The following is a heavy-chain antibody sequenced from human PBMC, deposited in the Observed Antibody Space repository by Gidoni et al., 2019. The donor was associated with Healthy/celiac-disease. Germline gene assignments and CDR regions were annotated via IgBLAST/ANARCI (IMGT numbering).Heavy chain of an antibody. D-gene: IGHD5-18*01. CDR3: ARSWGYSYGYDWFDP. Sequence: QVQLVQSGAEVKKPGASVKVSCKASGYTFPSHDINWVRQATGQGLEWWRWMNQNSGNTGYAQKFQCRVAMTRNTSISTAYMELNSLRSEDTAVYYCARSWGYSYGYDWFDPWGQGTLVTVSS. CDR1: GYTFPSHD. J-gene: IGHJ5*02. V-gene: IGHV1-8*01. CDR2: MNQNSGNT.